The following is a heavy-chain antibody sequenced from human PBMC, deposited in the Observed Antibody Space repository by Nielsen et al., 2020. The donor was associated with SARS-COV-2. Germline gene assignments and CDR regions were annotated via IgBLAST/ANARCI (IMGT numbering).Heavy chain of an antibody. Sequence: GESLKISCAASGFTFSSYAMHWVRQAPGKGLEWVAVISYDGSNKYYADSVKGRFTISRDNSKNTLYLQMNSLRAEDTAVYYCAKVRCSGGSCYFDAFDIWGQGTMVTVSS. CDR3: AKVRCSGGSCYFDAFDI. V-gene: IGHV3-30*04. J-gene: IGHJ3*02. CDR2: ISYDGSNK. CDR1: GFTFSSYA. D-gene: IGHD2-15*01.